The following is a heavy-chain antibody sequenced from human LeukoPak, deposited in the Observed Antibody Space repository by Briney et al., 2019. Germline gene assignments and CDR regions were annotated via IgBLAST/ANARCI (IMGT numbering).Heavy chain of an antibody. D-gene: IGHD3-10*01. V-gene: IGHV4-59*08. CDR3: ARHMVPRYFDL. J-gene: IGHJ2*01. Sequence: PSETLSLTCTVSGGSISSYYWSWFRQPPGKGLEWIGYIYYGGNTNYNPSLKSRVTISVDTSKNQFSLKLSSVTAADTAVYYCARHMVPRYFDLWGRGTLVTVSS. CDR1: GGSISSYY. CDR2: IYYGGNT.